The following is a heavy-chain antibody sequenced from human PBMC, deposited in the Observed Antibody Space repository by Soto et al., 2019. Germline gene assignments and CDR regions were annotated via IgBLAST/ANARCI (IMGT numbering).Heavy chain of an antibody. V-gene: IGHV3-74*03. CDR2: INSDGSST. CDR3: ARDKSYALAV. J-gene: IGHJ6*02. D-gene: IGHD4-17*01. Sequence: EVQLVESGGGFVQPGGSLRLSCAASGFDFSNSWMHWVRQVPGKGLVWVSHINSDGSSTTYADSVKGQFTISRDNARTTVYLQLDSLRVEDTAVYYCARDKSYALAVWGQGTTVTVSS. CDR1: GFDFSNSW.